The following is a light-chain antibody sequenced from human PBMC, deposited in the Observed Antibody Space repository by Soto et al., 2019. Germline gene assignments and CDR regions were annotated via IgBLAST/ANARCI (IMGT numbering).Light chain of an antibody. V-gene: IGKV3-11*01. CDR3: QQRSNWPRT. Sequence: EIVLTQSPATLSLSPGERATLSCRASQSVSSYLAWYQQKPGQAPRLLIYDASNRATGIPARFSGSGSGTDFPLTISTLEPEDFAVYYCQQRSNWPRTFGQGTKVE. CDR1: QSVSSY. J-gene: IGKJ1*01. CDR2: DAS.